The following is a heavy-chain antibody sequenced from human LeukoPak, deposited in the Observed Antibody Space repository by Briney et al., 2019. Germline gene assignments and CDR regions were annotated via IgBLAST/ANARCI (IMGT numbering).Heavy chain of an antibody. Sequence: GGSLRLSCAASGFTFPAYAMSWVRQAPGNGLEWLSAITGAGGNTYYADPVKGRFTVSRDNSKNTLYLQMNSLRAEDTAMYYCAIDRDTSYSYKDAFDIWGRGTRVTVSS. J-gene: IGHJ3*02. V-gene: IGHV3-23*01. D-gene: IGHD2-2*01. CDR2: ITGAGGNT. CDR1: GFTFPAYA. CDR3: AIDRDTSYSYKDAFDI.